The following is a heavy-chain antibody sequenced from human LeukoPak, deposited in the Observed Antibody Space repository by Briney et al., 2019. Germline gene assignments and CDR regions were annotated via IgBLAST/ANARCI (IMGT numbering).Heavy chain of an antibody. CDR1: GFTFSSYI. J-gene: IGHJ5*02. CDR3: ATLTGDSSEDWFDP. V-gene: IGHV3-21*01. D-gene: IGHD6-25*01. Sequence: RPGGSLRLSCAASGFTFSSYIMNWVRQAPGKGLEWVSSISSSSSYIHYADSVKGRFTISRDNAKNSLYLQMNSLRAEDTAVYYCATLTGDSSEDWFDPWGQGTLVTVSS. CDR2: ISSSSSYI.